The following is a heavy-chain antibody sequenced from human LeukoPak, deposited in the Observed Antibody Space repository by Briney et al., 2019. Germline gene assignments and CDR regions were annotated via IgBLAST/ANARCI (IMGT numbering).Heavy chain of an antibody. J-gene: IGHJ4*02. D-gene: IGHD3-22*01. CDR2: IYYSGST. Sequence: SQTLSLTCTVSGGSISSGDYYWSWIRQPPGKGLEWIGYIYYSGSTYYNLSLKSRVTISVDTSKNQFSLKLSSVTAADTAVYYCARGGRLNYDSSGYYYLDYWGQGTLVTVSS. V-gene: IGHV4-30-4*01. CDR1: GGSISSGDYY. CDR3: ARGGRLNYDSSGYYYLDY.